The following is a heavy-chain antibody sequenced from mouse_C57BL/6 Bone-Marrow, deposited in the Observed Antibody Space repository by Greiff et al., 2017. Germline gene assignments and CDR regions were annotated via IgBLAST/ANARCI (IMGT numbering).Heavy chain of an antibody. J-gene: IGHJ4*01. CDR2: ISDGGSYT. D-gene: IGHD1-1*02. CDR3: ARDEDYDYDAMDY. Sequence: EVMLVESGGGLVKPGGSLKLSCAASGFTFSSYAMSWVRQTPEKRLEWVATISDGGSYTYYPDNVKGRFTISRDNAKNNLYLQMSHLKSEDTAMYYCARDEDYDYDAMDYWGQGTSVTVSS. V-gene: IGHV5-4*01. CDR1: GFTFSSYA.